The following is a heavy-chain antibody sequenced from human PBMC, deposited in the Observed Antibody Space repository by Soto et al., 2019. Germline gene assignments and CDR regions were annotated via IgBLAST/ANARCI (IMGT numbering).Heavy chain of an antibody. D-gene: IGHD2-15*01. V-gene: IGHV4-61*01. CDR3: AMRFVASAGTHEY. Sequence: SETLSLTCTVSGVSVTSGSYYCSWIRQPPGKGLEWIGYIYYSGSTNYNPSLKSRVTISVDTSKNQVSLKLSSVTAADTAVYYCAMRFVASAGTHEYWGQGTLVTVSS. CDR1: GVSVTSGSYY. CDR2: IYYSGST. J-gene: IGHJ4*02.